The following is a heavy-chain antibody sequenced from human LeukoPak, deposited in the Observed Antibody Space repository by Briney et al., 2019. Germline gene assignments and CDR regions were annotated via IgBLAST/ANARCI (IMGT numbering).Heavy chain of an antibody. CDR1: GYTFISYD. Sequence: ASVKVSCKASGYTFISYDINWVRQATGQGLEWMGWMNPNSGNTGYAQKFQGRVTMTTDTSTSTAYMELRSLRSDDTAVYYCARDAGQWSLSDYWGQGTLVTVSS. CDR3: ARDAGQWSLSDY. J-gene: IGHJ4*02. V-gene: IGHV1-8*01. D-gene: IGHD2-15*01. CDR2: MNPNSGNT.